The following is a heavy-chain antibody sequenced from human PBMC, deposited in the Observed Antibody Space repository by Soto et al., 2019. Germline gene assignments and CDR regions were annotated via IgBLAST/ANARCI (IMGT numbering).Heavy chain of an antibody. V-gene: IGHV4-39*01. CDR3: ARQPYDSRGYYYGT. J-gene: IGHJ5*02. CDR1: GGSIGSSTYY. CDR2: MYSSGNT. D-gene: IGHD3-22*01. Sequence: QLRLQESGPGLVKPSETLSLTCTVSGGSIGSSTYYWGWIRQPPGKGLEWIGSMYSSGNTYYNPSRKSRGTVSVDTSKNHFSLKLSSVTAAETAVYYCARQPYDSRGYYYGTWGQGTLVTVSS.